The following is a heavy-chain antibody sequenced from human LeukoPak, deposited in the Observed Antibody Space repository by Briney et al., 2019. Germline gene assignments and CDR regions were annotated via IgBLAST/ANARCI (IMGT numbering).Heavy chain of an antibody. Sequence: GGSLRLSCAASGFTFSSYGMHWVRQAPGKGLEWVAVIWYDGSNKYYADSVKGRFNISRDNSKNTLYLQMNSLRAEDAAVYYCAKDGRGGYNNFDYWGQGTLVTVSS. CDR2: IWYDGSNK. J-gene: IGHJ4*02. CDR3: AKDGRGGYNNFDY. CDR1: GFTFSSYG. V-gene: IGHV3-33*06. D-gene: IGHD5-24*01.